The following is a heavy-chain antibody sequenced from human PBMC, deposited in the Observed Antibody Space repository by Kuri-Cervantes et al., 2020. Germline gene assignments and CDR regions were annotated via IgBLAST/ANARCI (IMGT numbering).Heavy chain of an antibody. V-gene: IGHV3-33*08. D-gene: IGHD3-3*01. J-gene: IGHJ4*02. CDR1: GFTFDDYA. Sequence: GESLKISCAASGFTFDDYAMHWVRQAPGKGLEWVAVIWYDGSNKYYADSVKGRFTISRDNSKNTLYLQMNSLRAEDTAVYYCARGGSIFGVVSAADYWGQGTLVTVSS. CDR3: ARGGSIFGVVSAADY. CDR2: IWYDGSNK.